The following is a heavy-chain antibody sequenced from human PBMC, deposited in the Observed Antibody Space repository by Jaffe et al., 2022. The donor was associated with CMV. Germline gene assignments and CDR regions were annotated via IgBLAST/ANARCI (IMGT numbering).Heavy chain of an antibody. D-gene: IGHD2-15*01. CDR3: ARDIGCSGGSCYFQLITPLDY. V-gene: IGHV1-46*01. Sequence: QVQLVQSGAEVKKPGASVKVSCKASGYTFTSYYMHWVRQAPGQGLEWMGIINPSGGSTSYAQKFQGRVTMTRDTSTSTVYMELSSLRSEDTAVYYCARDIGCSGGSCYFQLITPLDYWGQGTLVTVSS. CDR2: INPSGGST. CDR1: GYTFTSYY. J-gene: IGHJ4*02.